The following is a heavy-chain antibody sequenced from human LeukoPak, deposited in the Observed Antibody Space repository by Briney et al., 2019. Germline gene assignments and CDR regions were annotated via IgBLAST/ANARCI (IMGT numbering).Heavy chain of an antibody. J-gene: IGHJ5*02. V-gene: IGHV3-64*01. CDR3: ARVRITRANWFDP. D-gene: IGHD2-2*01. Sequence: PGGSLRLSCAASGFTFSSYAMHWVRQAPGKGLEYVSAISSNGGSTYYANSVKGRFTISRDNSKNTLYLQMNSLRAEDTAVYYCARVRITRANWFDPWGQGTLVTVSS. CDR2: ISSNGGST. CDR1: GFTFSSYA.